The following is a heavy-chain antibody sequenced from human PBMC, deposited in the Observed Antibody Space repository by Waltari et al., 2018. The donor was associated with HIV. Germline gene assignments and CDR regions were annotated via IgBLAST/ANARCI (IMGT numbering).Heavy chain of an antibody. J-gene: IGHJ6*02. Sequence: QVHLVQSGPEVKRPGASVKISCKAYEYTFINFDVNWVRQAAGQGPEWLGWMNPNSGNTASTYKFEDRVTMTRDVSTDTAYMEMSGLTPEDTAIYYCARNSSAKGNRYFYYGLDVWGQGTPVTV. D-gene: IGHD3-22*01. CDR3: ARNSSAKGNRYFYYGLDV. V-gene: IGHV1-8*02. CDR2: MNPNSGNT. CDR1: EYTFINFD.